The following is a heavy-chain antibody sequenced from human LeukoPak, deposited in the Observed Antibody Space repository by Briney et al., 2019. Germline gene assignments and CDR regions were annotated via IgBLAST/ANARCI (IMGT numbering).Heavy chain of an antibody. CDR3: ASRRGQHVYYYYYMDV. D-gene: IGHD6-6*01. V-gene: IGHV4-61*02. Sequence: SQTLSLTCTVSGGSISSGSYYWSWIRQPAGKGLEWIGRIYTSGSTNYNPSLKSRVTISVDTSKNQFSLKLSSVTAADTAVYYWASRRGQHVYYYYYMDVWGKGTTVTVSS. J-gene: IGHJ6*03. CDR2: IYTSGST. CDR1: GGSISSGSYY.